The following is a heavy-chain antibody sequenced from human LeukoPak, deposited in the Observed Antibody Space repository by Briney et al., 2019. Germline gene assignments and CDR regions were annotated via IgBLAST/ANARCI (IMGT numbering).Heavy chain of an antibody. Sequence: GGSLRLSCAASGFTFSDYYMSWIRQAPGKGLEWVSYISSSSSYIYSADSVKGRFTISRDNVKNSLYLQMNSLRAEDTAVYYCARDWRAIVVVPAAPFFDYWGQGTLVTVSS. J-gene: IGHJ4*02. CDR3: ARDWRAIVVVPAAPFFDY. D-gene: IGHD2-2*01. CDR2: ISSSSSYI. V-gene: IGHV3-11*06. CDR1: GFTFSDYY.